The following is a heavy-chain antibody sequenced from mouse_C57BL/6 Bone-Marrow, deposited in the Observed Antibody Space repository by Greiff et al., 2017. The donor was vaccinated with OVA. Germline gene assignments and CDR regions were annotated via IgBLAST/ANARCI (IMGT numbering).Heavy chain of an antibody. J-gene: IGHJ2*01. V-gene: IGHV1-59*01. CDR3: ARENYGSSYPDY. Sequence: QVQLKQPGAELVRPGTSVKLSCKASGYTFTSYWMHWVKQRPGQGLEWIGVIDPSDSYTNYNQKFKGKATLTVDTSSSTAYMQLSSLTSEDSAVYYCARENYGSSYPDYWGQGTTLTVSS. D-gene: IGHD1-1*01. CDR2: IDPSDSYT. CDR1: GYTFTSYW.